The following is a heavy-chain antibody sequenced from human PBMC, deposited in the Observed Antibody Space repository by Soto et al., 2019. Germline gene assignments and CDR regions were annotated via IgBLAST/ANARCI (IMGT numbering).Heavy chain of an antibody. Sequence: GGSLRLSCAASGFTFSSYGMHWVRQAPGKGLEWVAVISYDGSNKYYADSVKGRFTISRDNSKNTLYLQMNSLRAEDTAVYYCAKDRGSYLPNYDILTGRSPPDVWGQGTTVTVSS. CDR3: AKDRGSYLPNYDILTGRSPPDV. J-gene: IGHJ6*02. D-gene: IGHD3-9*01. CDR1: GFTFSSYG. V-gene: IGHV3-30*18. CDR2: ISYDGSNK.